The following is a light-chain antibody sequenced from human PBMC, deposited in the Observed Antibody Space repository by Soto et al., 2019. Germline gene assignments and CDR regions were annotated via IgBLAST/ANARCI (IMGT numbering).Light chain of an antibody. Sequence: QSVLTQPASVSGSPGQSITISCTGTSSDVGGYNYVSWYQHHPGKAPKLMIYDVSNRPSGVSNRFSGSKSGNTASLTISGLQPEDEADYYCSSYTTSNTRQIVFGTGTXVTVL. J-gene: IGLJ1*01. CDR2: DVS. V-gene: IGLV2-14*03. CDR3: SSYTTSNTRQIV. CDR1: SSDVGGYNY.